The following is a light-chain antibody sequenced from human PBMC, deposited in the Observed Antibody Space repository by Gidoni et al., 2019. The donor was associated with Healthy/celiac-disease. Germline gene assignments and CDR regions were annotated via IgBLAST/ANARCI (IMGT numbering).Light chain of an antibody. Sequence: QSVLTQPPSVSGAPGQRVTISCTGSSSNIGAGYDVHWYQQLPGTAPKLLIYGHSKRHSGVPDRFSGSKSGTSASLAITGLQAEDEADYYGQSYDSSLSGVVFGGGTKLTVL. J-gene: IGLJ2*01. CDR1: SSNIGAGYD. CDR2: GHS. V-gene: IGLV1-40*01. CDR3: QSYDSSLSGVV.